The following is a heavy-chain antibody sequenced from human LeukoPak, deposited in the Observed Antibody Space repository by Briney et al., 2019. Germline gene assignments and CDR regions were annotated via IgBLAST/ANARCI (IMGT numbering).Heavy chain of an antibody. V-gene: IGHV4-39*07. D-gene: IGHD4-23*01. CDR3: ARAGYGGNHPYYFDY. J-gene: IGHJ4*02. CDR1: GGSISSSGYY. CDR2: IYYSGRT. Sequence: PSETLSLTCTVSGGSISSSGYYWGWIRQPPGKGLEWIGSIYYSGRTFYKPSLKSRGTISVDTSKNQFSLNLSSVTAADTAVYYCARAGYGGNHPYYFDYWGQGTLVTVSS.